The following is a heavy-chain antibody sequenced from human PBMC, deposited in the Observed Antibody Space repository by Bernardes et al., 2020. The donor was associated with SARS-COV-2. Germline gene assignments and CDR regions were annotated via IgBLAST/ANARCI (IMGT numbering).Heavy chain of an antibody. CDR1: GYTFNSYS. J-gene: IGHJ6*02. CDR2: ISAYSGNT. CDR3: AREDGDSTYYYDSRGYVPYKNGMDV. Sequence: ASVKVSCKASGYTFNSYSINWVRQAPGQGLEWMGWISAYSGNTNYAHKFQDRVTMSIDASTNTAYMELRSLKYDDTAVYYCAREDGDSTYYYDSRGYVPYKNGMDVWGQGTTVTVSS. V-gene: IGHV1-18*04. D-gene: IGHD3-22*01.